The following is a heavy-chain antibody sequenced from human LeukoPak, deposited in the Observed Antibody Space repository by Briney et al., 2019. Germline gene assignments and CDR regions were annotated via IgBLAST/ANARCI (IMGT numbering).Heavy chain of an antibody. J-gene: IGHJ4*02. Sequence: GGSLRLSCAASGFTFSSYSMNWVRQAPGKGLEWVSSISSSSSYIYYADSVKGRFTISRDNAKNSLYQQMNSLRAEDTAVYYCAREGIYDILTGYYTGPWYWGQGTLVTVSS. D-gene: IGHD3-9*01. CDR2: ISSSSSYI. CDR1: GFTFSSYS. V-gene: IGHV3-21*01. CDR3: AREGIYDILTGYYTGPWY.